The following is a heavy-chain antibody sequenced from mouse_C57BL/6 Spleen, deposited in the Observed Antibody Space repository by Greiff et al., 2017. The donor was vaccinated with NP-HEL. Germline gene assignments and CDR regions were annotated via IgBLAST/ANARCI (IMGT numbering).Heavy chain of an antibody. CDR1: GFTFSDYY. V-gene: IGHV5-16*01. J-gene: IGHJ1*03. Sequence: EVKVVESEGGLVQPGSSMKLSCTASGFTFSDYYMAWVRQVPEKGLDWVANINYDGSSTYYLDSLKSRFIISRDNAKNILYLKMSSLKSEDTATYYCARDRGTGYFDVWGTGTTVTVSS. CDR2: INYDGSST. D-gene: IGHD3-1*01. CDR3: ARDRGTGYFDV.